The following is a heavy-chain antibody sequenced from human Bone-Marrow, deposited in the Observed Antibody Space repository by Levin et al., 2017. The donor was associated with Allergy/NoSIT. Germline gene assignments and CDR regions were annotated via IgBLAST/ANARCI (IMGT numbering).Heavy chain of an antibody. J-gene: IGHJ6*02. CDR1: GNTLSGVS. Sequence: VASVKVSCKVSGNTLSGVSMHWVRQAPGLGLEWMGGFDPEDGEVIYSLKFQGRVTMTEDKSTDTGYMELSSLRVEDTAVYYCATDQRKYYYGMDVWGQGTTVTVSS. D-gene: IGHD6-25*01. CDR3: ATDQRKYYYGMDV. V-gene: IGHV1-24*01. CDR2: FDPEDGEV.